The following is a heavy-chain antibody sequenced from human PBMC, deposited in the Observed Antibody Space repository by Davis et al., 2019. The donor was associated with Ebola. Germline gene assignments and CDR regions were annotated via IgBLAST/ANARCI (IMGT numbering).Heavy chain of an antibody. D-gene: IGHD6-19*01. CDR2: INHSGST. CDR3: ARVGAVAVAGTRDYYYYYGMDV. V-gene: IGHV4-34*01. J-gene: IGHJ6*02. CDR1: GGSFSGYY. Sequence: SQTLSLTCAVYGGSFSGYYWSWIRQPPGKGLERIGEINHSGSTNYNPSLKSRVTISVDTSKNQFSLKLSSVTAADTAVYYCARVGAVAVAGTRDYYYYYGMDVWGQGTTVTVSS.